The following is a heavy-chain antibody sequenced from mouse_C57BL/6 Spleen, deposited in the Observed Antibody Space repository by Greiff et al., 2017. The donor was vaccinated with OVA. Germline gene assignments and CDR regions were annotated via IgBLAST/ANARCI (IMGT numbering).Heavy chain of an antibody. CDR1: GYTFTSYW. Sequence: VQLQQPGAELVKPGASVKMSCKASGYTFTSYWITWVKQRPGHGLEWIGDIYPGSGSTTYNEKFKSKATLTVDTSSSTAYMQLSSLTSEDSAVYDCARGDNDYAGFAYWGQGTLVTVSA. D-gene: IGHD2-4*01. CDR2: IYPGSGST. V-gene: IGHV1-55*01. CDR3: ARGDNDYAGFAY. J-gene: IGHJ3*01.